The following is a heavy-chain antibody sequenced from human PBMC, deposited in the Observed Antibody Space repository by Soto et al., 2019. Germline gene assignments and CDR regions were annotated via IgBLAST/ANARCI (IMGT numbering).Heavy chain of an antibody. Sequence: PGGSLRLSSAASGFTFSSYSRNWVRQAPGKGQEWGSYISSRSSTIYYADSVKGRFTISRDNAKNSLYLQMNSLRDEDTAVYYCARPEYSSSSYGMDVWGQGTTVTVSS. CDR3: ARPEYSSSSYGMDV. CDR1: GFTFSSYS. D-gene: IGHD6-6*01. J-gene: IGHJ6*02. V-gene: IGHV3-48*02. CDR2: ISSRSSTI.